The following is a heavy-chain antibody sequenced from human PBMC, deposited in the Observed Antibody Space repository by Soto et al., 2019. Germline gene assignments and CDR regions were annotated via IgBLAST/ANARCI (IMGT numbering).Heavy chain of an antibody. D-gene: IGHD3-10*01. Sequence: GGSLRLSCTASGFTLQNYAMAWVRQATGKGLEWVSTLIGGHYGTAYSYSVKCRFTVSRDNSNNCLYLQMNSLGVEDTAMYFCAKAKSTGDIDWFDPWGQGSLVTVSS. CDR1: GFTLQNYA. V-gene: IGHV3-23*01. CDR2: LIGGHYGT. J-gene: IGHJ5*02. CDR3: AKAKSTGDIDWFDP.